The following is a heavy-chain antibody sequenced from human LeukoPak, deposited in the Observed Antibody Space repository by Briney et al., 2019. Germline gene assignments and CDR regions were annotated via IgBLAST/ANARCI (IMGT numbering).Heavy chain of an antibody. Sequence: GGSLRLSCAASGFTFKHFAMTWVRQAPGKGLEWVAGISADGGSTYSAKFVKGRFTISRENSKSTLYLPMDSLRAEDTAVYYCAKLPTGYPNWFDPWGQGTLVTVSS. CDR3: AKLPTGYPNWFDP. V-gene: IGHV3-23*01. CDR2: ISADGGST. J-gene: IGHJ5*02. D-gene: IGHD3-9*01. CDR1: GFTFKHFA.